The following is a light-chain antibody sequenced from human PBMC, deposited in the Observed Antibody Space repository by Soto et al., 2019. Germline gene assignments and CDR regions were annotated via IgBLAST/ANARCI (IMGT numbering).Light chain of an antibody. Sequence: DIQLTQSPSSVSASVGDRVSITCRASQTVNTWLAWFQQKPGKAPKLLIYAASTLQSGVPSRFSGSGSGTDFTLTISSLQPDDFATYYCQQVNPFPFTFGQGTYLEIK. CDR1: QTVNTW. CDR3: QQVNPFPFT. V-gene: IGKV1D-12*01. CDR2: AAS. J-gene: IGKJ2*01.